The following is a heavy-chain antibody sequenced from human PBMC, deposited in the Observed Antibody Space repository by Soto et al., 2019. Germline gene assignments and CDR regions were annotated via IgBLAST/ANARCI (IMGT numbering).Heavy chain of an antibody. J-gene: IGHJ4*02. CDR2: ISSSSSYT. V-gene: IGHV3-11*06. Sequence: GGSLRLSCAASGFTFSDYYMSWIRHAPGKGLEWVSYISSSSSYTNYADSVKGRFTISRDNAKNSLYLQMNSLRAEDTAVYYCARHGATTEKYYFDYWGQGTLVTVSS. CDR3: ARHGATTEKYYFDY. D-gene: IGHD1-26*01. CDR1: GFTFSDYY.